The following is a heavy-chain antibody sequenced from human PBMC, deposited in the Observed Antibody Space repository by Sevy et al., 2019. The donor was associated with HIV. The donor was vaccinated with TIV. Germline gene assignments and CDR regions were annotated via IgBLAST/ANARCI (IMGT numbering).Heavy chain of an antibody. V-gene: IGHV3-33*01. CDR3: ARATYSSSWNDNWFDP. D-gene: IGHD6-13*01. CDR2: IWYDGSNK. J-gene: IGHJ5*02. Sequence: GGSLRLSCAASGFTFSSYGMHWVRQAPGKGLEWVAVIWYDGSNKYYADSVKGRFPISRDNSKNTPYLQMNSLRAEDTAVYYCARATYSSSWNDNWFDPWGQGTLVTVSS. CDR1: GFTFSSYG.